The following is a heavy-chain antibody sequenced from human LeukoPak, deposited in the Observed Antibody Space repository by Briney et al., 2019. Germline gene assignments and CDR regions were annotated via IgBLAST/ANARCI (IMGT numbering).Heavy chain of an antibody. D-gene: IGHD3-10*01. CDR2: MNPNSGNT. Sequence: ASVRVSCKASGYTFTSYDINWVRQATGQGLEWMGWMNPNSGNTGYAQKFQGRVTITRNTSISTAYMELSSLRSEDTAVYYCARGGVLWFGELLDYWGQGTLVTVSS. V-gene: IGHV1-8*03. J-gene: IGHJ4*02. CDR1: GYTFTSYD. CDR3: ARGGVLWFGELLDY.